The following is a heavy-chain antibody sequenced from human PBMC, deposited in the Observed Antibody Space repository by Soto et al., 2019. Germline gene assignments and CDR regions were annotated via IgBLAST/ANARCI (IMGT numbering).Heavy chain of an antibody. CDR2: ISYDGSNK. CDR3: AKDPELDTKTDYYYGMDV. CDR1: GFTFSSYG. Sequence: QVQLVESGGGVVQPGRSLRLSCAASGFTFSSYGMHWVRQAPGKGLEWVAAISYDGSNKYYADSVKGRFTISRDNSKNTLYLQMNSLRAEDTAVYYCAKDPELDTKTDYYYGMDVWGQGTTVTVSS. D-gene: IGHD1-1*01. V-gene: IGHV3-30*18. J-gene: IGHJ6*02.